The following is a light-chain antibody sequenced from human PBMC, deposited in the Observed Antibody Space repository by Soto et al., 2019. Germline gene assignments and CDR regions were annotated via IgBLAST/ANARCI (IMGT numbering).Light chain of an antibody. CDR2: WAS. CDR3: QQYYTTPLT. J-gene: IGKJ4*01. V-gene: IGKV4-1*01. Sequence: DIVMTQSPDSLAVSLGERATINCKSSQSILYNSNNKNYLAWYQQRPGQPPKLLIYWASTRESGVPDRFSGSRSGTDFTLTISSLQAEDVAVYYCQQYYTTPLTFGGGTKVDIK. CDR1: QSILYNSNNKNY.